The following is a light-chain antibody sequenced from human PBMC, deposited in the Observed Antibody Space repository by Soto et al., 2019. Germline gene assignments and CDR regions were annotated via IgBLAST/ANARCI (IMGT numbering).Light chain of an antibody. CDR3: CSYAGSSTFWV. J-gene: IGLJ3*02. V-gene: IGLV2-11*01. CDR1: GIDIGGYNY. CDR2: DVN. Sequence: QSVLTQPRSVSGSPGQSVTISCTGTGIDIGGYNYVSWYQQHPGKAPKLMIYDVNKRPSGVPDRFSGSKSGNTASLTISGLQAEDEADYYCCSYAGSSTFWVFGGGTQLTVL.